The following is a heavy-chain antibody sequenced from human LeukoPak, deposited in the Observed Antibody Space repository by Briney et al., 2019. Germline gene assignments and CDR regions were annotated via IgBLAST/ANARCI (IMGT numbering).Heavy chain of an antibody. Sequence: PSETLSLTCTVSGGSISSYYWSWLRQPAGKGLEWIGEINHSGSTNYNPSLKSRVTISVDTSKNQFSLKLSSVTAADTAVYYCARFAAGYYYYYYGMDVWGQGTTVTVSS. D-gene: IGHD6-13*01. CDR1: GGSISSYY. J-gene: IGHJ6*02. CDR3: ARFAAGYYYYYYGMDV. CDR2: INHSGST. V-gene: IGHV4-34*01.